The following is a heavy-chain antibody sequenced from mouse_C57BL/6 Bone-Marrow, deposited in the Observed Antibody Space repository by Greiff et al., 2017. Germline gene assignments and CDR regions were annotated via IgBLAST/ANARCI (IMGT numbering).Heavy chain of an antibody. CDR1: GYTFTSYW. CDR3: AIGAYYSNYEGFAY. J-gene: IGHJ3*01. CDR2: IHPSDSDT. V-gene: IGHV1-74*01. D-gene: IGHD2-5*01. Sequence: QVQLQQPGAELVKPGASVKVSCKASGYTFTSYWMHWVKQRPGQGLEWIGRIHPSDSDTNYNQKFKGKATLTVDKSASTAYMQLRRLTAEDSAVYYCAIGAYYSNYEGFAYWGQGTLVTVSA.